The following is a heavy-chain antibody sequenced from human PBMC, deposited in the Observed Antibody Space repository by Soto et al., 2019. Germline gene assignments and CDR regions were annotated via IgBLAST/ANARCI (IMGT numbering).Heavy chain of an antibody. CDR2: IIPIFGTA. CDR1: GGTFSSYA. V-gene: IGHV1-69*01. J-gene: IGHJ4*02. CDR3: ARVAPAYYDFWSGYSPAY. Sequence: QVQLVQSGAEVKKPGSSVKVSCKASGGTFSSYAISWVRQAPGQGLEWMGGIIPIFGTANYAQKFQGRVTITADESTSTAYMELSSLRSEDTAVYYCARVAPAYYDFWSGYSPAYWVQGTLVTVSS. D-gene: IGHD3-3*01.